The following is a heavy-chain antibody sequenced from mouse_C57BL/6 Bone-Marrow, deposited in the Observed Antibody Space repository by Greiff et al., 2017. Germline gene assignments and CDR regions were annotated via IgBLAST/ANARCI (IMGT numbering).Heavy chain of an antibody. D-gene: IGHD2-3*01. CDR3: ARGWLLRGAY. Sequence: EVKLVESGGGLVKPGGSLKLSCAASGFTFSSYAMSWVRQTPEKRLAWVATISDGGSYTSYPDNVKGRFTISRDNAKNNLYLQMSHLKSEDTAMYYCARGWLLRGAYWGQGTLVTVSA. CDR1: GFTFSSYA. CDR2: ISDGGSYT. V-gene: IGHV5-4*03. J-gene: IGHJ3*01.